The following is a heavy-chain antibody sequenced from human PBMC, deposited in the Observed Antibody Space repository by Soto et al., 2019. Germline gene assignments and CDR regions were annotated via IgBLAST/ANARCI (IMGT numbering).Heavy chain of an antibody. V-gene: IGHV3-20*04. D-gene: IGHD6-19*01. CDR3: VRDRSSSDFDY. CDR1: GFTFDDHG. J-gene: IGHJ4*02. Sequence: GGSLRLSCAASGFTFDDHGMCWVRQAPGKGLEWVSGLNGNGDSTGYADSVKGRFTISRDNTKNSLYLQMNSLRVEDTALYYCVRDRSSSDFDYWGQGTLVTVSS. CDR2: LNGNGDST.